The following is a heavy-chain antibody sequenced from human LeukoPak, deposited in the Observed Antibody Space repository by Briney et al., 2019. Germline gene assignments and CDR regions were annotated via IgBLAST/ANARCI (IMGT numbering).Heavy chain of an antibody. CDR1: GGSFSGYY. Sequence: SETLSLTCAVYGGSFSGYYWSWIRQPPGKGLEWIGEINHSGSTNYNPSLKSRVTISVDTSKNQFSLKLSSVTAADTAVYYCARDGAHGAFDIWGQGTMVTVSS. CDR2: INHSGST. D-gene: IGHD3-16*01. CDR3: ARDGAHGAFDI. J-gene: IGHJ3*02. V-gene: IGHV4-34*01.